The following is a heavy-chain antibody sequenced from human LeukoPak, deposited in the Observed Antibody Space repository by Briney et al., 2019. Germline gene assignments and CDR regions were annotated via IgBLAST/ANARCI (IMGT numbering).Heavy chain of an antibody. J-gene: IGHJ5*02. CDR1: GGTFSSYA. V-gene: IGHV3-7*01. Sequence: SCKASGGTFSSYAISWVRQAPGKGLEWVASIKEDEIEIHYVDSVKGRFTISRDNAKDSLYLQMNSLRVEDTAVYYCARGGFRHFDPWGQGTLVTVSS. CDR2: IKEDEIEI. D-gene: IGHD3-22*01. CDR3: ARGGFRHFDP.